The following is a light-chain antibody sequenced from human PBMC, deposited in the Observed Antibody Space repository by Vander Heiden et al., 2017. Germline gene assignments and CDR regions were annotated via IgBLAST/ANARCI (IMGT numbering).Light chain of an antibody. V-gene: IGKV1-39*01. Sequence: DIQMTQYPSSLSASVGDRVTITCRASQTMSSYLNWYQQKPGRAPKLLIFAASGLQSGVPSRFSGSGSGTDFTLTISGLHPEDFATYYCQQSVGTRRTFGRGTKVEVK. CDR3: QQSVGTRRT. CDR2: AAS. CDR1: QTMSSY. J-gene: IGKJ1*01.